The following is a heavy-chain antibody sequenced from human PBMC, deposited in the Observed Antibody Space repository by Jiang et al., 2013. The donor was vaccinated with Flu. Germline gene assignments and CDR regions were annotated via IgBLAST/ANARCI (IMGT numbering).Heavy chain of an antibody. Sequence: KPTQTLTLTCTFSGFSLNTHGMCVTWIRQPPGKALEWLARIDWDDYKYYNSSLKTRLTISKDTSKNQVVLTMTNMDPVDTATYYCARYSSGTVSFDMWGQGTMVTVSS. CDR2: IDWDDYK. V-gene: IGHV2-70*11. D-gene: IGHD3-22*01. J-gene: IGHJ3*02. CDR1: GFSLNTHGMC. CDR3: ARYSSGTVSFDM.